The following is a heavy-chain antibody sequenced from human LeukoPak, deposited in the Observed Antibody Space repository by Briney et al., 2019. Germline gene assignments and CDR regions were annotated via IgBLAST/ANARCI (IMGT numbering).Heavy chain of an antibody. CDR2: IIPILGIA. J-gene: IGHJ4*02. Sequence: ASVKVSCKASGGTFSSYAISWVRQAPGQGLEWMGRIIPILGIANYAQKFQGRVTITADKSTSTAYMELSSLRSEDTAVYYCARERWSQHYFDYWGQGTLVTVSS. D-gene: IGHD2-15*01. CDR3: ARERWSQHYFDY. CDR1: GGTFSSYA. V-gene: IGHV1-69*04.